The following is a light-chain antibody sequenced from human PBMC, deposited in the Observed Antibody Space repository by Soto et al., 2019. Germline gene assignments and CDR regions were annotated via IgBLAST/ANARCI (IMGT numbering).Light chain of an antibody. V-gene: IGKV1-39*01. J-gene: IGKJ1*01. CDR3: QQSYSTPWT. Sequence: DIQMTQSPSTLSASVGDRVTITCRASQTIGSSLAWYQHKPGKAPKLLMSGASSLQSGVPSGFSGSGSGTDFTLTITSLQPEDFATYYCQQSYSTPWTFGQGTKVDIK. CDR2: GAS. CDR1: QTIGSS.